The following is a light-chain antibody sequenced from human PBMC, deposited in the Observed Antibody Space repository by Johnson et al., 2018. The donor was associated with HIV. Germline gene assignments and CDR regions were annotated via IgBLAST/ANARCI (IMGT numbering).Light chain of an antibody. V-gene: IGLV1-51*02. J-gene: IGLJ1*01. CDR2: ENN. Sequence: QSVLTQPPSVSAAPGQKVTISCSGSSSNIGNNYVSWYQQLPGTAPKLFIYENNKRPSGIPDRFSGSRSGTSATLGITGLQTGDEADYYCGAWDSSLSAHFVFGTVTKVPVL. CDR1: SSNIGNNY. CDR3: GAWDSSLSAHFV.